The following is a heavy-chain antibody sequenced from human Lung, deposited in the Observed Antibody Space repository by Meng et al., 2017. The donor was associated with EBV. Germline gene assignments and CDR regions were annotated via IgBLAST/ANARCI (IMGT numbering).Heavy chain of an antibody. J-gene: IGHJ4*02. Sequence: LGGSGGGSVRMGVSLSLSCVASVFSVNSYVLSWGRQAPGKGLEWVASMSGRGGETHYADSVKGRFTISRDNSKNSLFLQMNSLRVEDTAIYYCETLPPYYHFAYWGQGTLVTVSS. CDR1: VFSVNSYV. CDR3: ETLPPYYHFAY. V-gene: IGHV3-23*04. D-gene: IGHD2-21*01. CDR2: MSGRGGET.